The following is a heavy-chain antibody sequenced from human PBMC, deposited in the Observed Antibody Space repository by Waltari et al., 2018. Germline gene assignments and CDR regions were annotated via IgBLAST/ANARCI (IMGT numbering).Heavy chain of an antibody. D-gene: IGHD2-15*01. CDR3: ARAWVVAAYYYYYGMDV. Sequence: QVQLQQWGAGLFKPSETLSLTCAVYGGSFSGYYWSWIRQPPGKGLEWIGEINHSGSTNYNPSLKSRVTISVYTSKNQFSLKLSSVTAADTAVYYCARAWVVAAYYYYYGMDVWGQGTTVTVSS. CDR1: GGSFSGYY. J-gene: IGHJ6*02. V-gene: IGHV4-34*01. CDR2: INHSGST.